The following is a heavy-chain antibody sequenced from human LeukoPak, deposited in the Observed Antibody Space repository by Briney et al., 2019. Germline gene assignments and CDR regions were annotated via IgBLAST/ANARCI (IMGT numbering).Heavy chain of an antibody. D-gene: IGHD2-21*02. CDR2: IYYSGST. Sequence: SQTLSLTCTVSGGSISSGGYYWSWIRQHPGKGLEWIGYIYYSGSTYYNPSLKSRVTISVDTSKNQFSLKLSSVTAADTAVYYCARIGIVVVTPYFEYWGQGTLVTVSS. CDR3: ARIGIVVVTPYFEY. CDR1: GGSISSGGYY. J-gene: IGHJ4*02. V-gene: IGHV4-31*03.